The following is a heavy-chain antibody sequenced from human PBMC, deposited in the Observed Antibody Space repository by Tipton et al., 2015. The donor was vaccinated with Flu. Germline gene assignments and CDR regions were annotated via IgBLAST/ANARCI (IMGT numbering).Heavy chain of an antibody. Sequence: TLSLTCTVSGGSISNDYWSWIRQPPGKGLEWIGYIYHTGNFNYNPSLKSRVTMSVDTSKNQFSLKLTSVSAADTAVYYCAKSGSYLEYLQHWGQGTLVTVSS. V-gene: IGHV4-59*12. CDR2: IYHTGNF. CDR1: GGSISNDY. D-gene: IGHD1-26*01. J-gene: IGHJ1*01. CDR3: AKSGSYLEYLQH.